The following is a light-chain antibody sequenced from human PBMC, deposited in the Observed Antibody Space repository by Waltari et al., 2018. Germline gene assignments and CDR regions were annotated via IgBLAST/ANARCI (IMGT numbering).Light chain of an antibody. Sequence: QAGLAQPTSVSKALRQTAPLTCTGNSNNVGNQRAAWLQQHQGHPPKLLFNRVDNRPSGISERFSTSRSGNTASLTITGLLPEDEADYNCSAWDKNLNVGVFGGGTKLTVL. CDR2: RVD. CDR1: SNNVGNQR. J-gene: IGLJ3*02. CDR3: SAWDKNLNVGV. V-gene: IGLV10-54*04.